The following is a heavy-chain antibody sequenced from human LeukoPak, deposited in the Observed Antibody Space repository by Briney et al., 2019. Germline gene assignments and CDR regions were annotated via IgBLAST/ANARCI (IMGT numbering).Heavy chain of an antibody. CDR2: IHTTGGT. D-gene: IGHD2-2*01. V-gene: IGHV4-4*07. CDR1: GGSISSYY. J-gene: IGHJ4*02. Sequence: SETLSLTCSVSGGSISSYYWSWIRQPAGKGLEWIGRIHTTGGTRYSPSLKSRITMSLDASKNQFTLMLSSVTAADTAVYYYARDLALGYCPSSSCSSPLFDYWGQGSLVTVSS. CDR3: ARDLALGYCPSSSCSSPLFDY.